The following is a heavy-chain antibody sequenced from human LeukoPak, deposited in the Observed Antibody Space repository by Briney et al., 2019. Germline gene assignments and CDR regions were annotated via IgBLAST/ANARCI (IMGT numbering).Heavy chain of an antibody. V-gene: IGHV4-61*05. J-gene: IGHJ4*02. D-gene: IGHD3-22*01. CDR1: GGSINNNNYY. Sequence: SETLSLTCSVSGGSINNNNYYWGWIRQPPGKGLEWIGYIYYSGSTNYNPSLKSRVTISVDTSKNQFSLKLSSVTAADTAVYYCARHYYDSSGPPTFWGQGTLVTVSS. CDR2: IYYSGST. CDR3: ARHYYDSSGPPTF.